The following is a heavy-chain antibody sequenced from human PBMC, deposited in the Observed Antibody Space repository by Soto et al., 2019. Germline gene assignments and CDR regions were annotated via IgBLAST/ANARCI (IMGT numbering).Heavy chain of an antibody. CDR1: GFNFNSYT. CDR2: ISSSGYI. CDR3: ARDCSGGSCYPGMDV. D-gene: IGHD2-15*01. Sequence: EVQFVESGGGLVKPGGSLRLSCAASGFNFNSYTINWVRQPPGKRLEWLSSISSSGYIFSTDSVRGRFTISRDNAKNSVYLQINSLRAEDTAVYFCARDCSGGSCYPGMDVWGQGTTVTVSS. J-gene: IGHJ6*02. V-gene: IGHV3-21*01.